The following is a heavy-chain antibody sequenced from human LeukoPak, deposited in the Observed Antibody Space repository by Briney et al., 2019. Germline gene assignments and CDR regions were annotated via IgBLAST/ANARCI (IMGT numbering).Heavy chain of an antibody. CDR3: ARARSDYGGAFDI. V-gene: IGHV3-7*04. CDR1: GFTFTDAW. Sequence: GGSLRLSCAASGFTFTDAWMSWVRQAPGKGLEWVANIKQDGSEKYYVDSVKGRFTISRDNAKNSLYLQVNSLTAEDTAMYYCARARSDYGGAFDIWGQGTMVTVSS. D-gene: IGHD4-17*01. CDR2: IKQDGSEK. J-gene: IGHJ3*02.